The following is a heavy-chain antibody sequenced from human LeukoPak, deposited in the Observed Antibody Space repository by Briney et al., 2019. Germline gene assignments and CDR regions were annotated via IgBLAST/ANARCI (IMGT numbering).Heavy chain of an antibody. CDR2: IYTSGST. J-gene: IGHJ4*02. V-gene: IGHV4-61*02. CDR1: GGSISSGSYY. Sequence: PSETLSLTCTVSGGSISSGSYYWSWIRQPAGKGLEWIGRIYTSGSTNYNPSLKSRVTMSVDTSQNQFSLKLSSVTAADTAVYYCARDVIAAPGTADYWGQGTLVTVSS. CDR3: ARDVIAAPGTADY. D-gene: IGHD6-13*01.